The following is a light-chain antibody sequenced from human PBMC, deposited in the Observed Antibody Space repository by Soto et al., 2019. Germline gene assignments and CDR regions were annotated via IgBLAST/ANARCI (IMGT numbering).Light chain of an antibody. J-gene: IGKJ3*01. CDR3: QKHNSAPFT. Sequence: DIQMTQSPSSLSASVGDRVTITCRASQGISNYLAWYQQKPGKVPKLLVYSASTLQLGVPSRFSGSGSGTDFTLTISSLQPEDVATYYCQKHNSAPFTFGPGTKVDIK. CDR2: SAS. V-gene: IGKV1-27*01. CDR1: QGISNY.